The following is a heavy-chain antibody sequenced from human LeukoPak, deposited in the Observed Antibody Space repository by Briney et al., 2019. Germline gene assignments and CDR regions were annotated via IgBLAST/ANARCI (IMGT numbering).Heavy chain of an antibody. Sequence: SGGSLTLSCAASEFSFSGYWMSWFRQAPGKGLEWVATIKQDGSETDYVDSVKGLFTISRDNAKNSLYLQMNSLRIEDTAVYYCARAQWRRPDYWGQGTLVTVSS. CDR3: ARAQWRRPDY. CDR1: EFSFSGYW. CDR2: IKQDGSET. V-gene: IGHV3-7*02. D-gene: IGHD5-12*01. J-gene: IGHJ4*02.